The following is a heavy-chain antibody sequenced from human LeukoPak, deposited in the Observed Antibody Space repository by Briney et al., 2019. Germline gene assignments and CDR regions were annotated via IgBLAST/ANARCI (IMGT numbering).Heavy chain of an antibody. V-gene: IGHV1-2*02. J-gene: IGHJ6*03. CDR1: GYTFTGNY. Sequence: ASVKVSCKASGYTFTGNYIHWVRQAPGQGLEWMGWINPDSGGTNYAQKFQGRVTMTRDTSISTAYMELSRLRSDDTAVYFCARDKFMGYYYYYMDVWGKGTTVTVSS. D-gene: IGHD1-26*01. CDR3: ARDKFMGYYYYYMDV. CDR2: INPDSGGT.